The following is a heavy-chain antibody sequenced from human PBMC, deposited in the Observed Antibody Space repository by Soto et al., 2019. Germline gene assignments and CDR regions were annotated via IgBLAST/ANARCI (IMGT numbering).Heavy chain of an antibody. V-gene: IGHV4-4*02. J-gene: IGHJ6*02. D-gene: IGHD3-3*01. CDR1: GGSISGSNW. CDR3: ARRSYYDFWSGYTDYYYGMDV. Sequence: SETLSLTCAVSGGSISGSNWWSCFRQPPGKGLEWIGEIYHSGSTNYNPSLKSRVTISVDKSKNQFSLKLSSVTAADTAVYYCARRSYYDFWSGYTDYYYGMDVWGQGTTVTVSS. CDR2: IYHSGST.